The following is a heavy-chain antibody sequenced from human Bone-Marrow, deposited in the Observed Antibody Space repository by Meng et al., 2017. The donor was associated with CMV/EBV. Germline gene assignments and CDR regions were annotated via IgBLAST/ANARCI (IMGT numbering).Heavy chain of an antibody. CDR3: ARDADDQIVVVPAAPASSIDP. D-gene: IGHD2-2*01. CDR2: ISSSSSYI. J-gene: IGHJ5*02. V-gene: IGHV3-21*04. Sequence: GESLKISCAASGFTFSSYSMNWVRQAPGKGLEWVSSISSSSSYIYYADSVKGRFTISRDNAKNSLYLQMDSLRAEDTAVYYCARDADDQIVVVPAAPASSIDPWGQGTLVTVSS. CDR1: GFTFSSYS.